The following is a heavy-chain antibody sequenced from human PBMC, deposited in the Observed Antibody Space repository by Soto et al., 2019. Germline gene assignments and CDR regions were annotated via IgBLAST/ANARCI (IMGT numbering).Heavy chain of an antibody. J-gene: IGHJ6*02. V-gene: IGHV3-48*03. CDR1: GFTFSSYE. Sequence: GGSLRLSCAASGFTFSSYEMNWVRQAPGKGLEWVSYISSSGSTIYYADSVKGRFTISRDNAKNSLYLQMNSLRAEDTAVYYCARDRTDYYDSSGYSFHYYYGMDVWGQGTTVTVSS. D-gene: IGHD3-22*01. CDR2: ISSSGSTI. CDR3: ARDRTDYYDSSGYSFHYYYGMDV.